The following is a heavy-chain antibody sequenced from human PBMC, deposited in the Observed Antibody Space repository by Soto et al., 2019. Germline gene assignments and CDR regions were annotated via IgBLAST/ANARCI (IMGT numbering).Heavy chain of an antibody. CDR3: ARDRAYQLLSNWFDP. J-gene: IGHJ5*02. V-gene: IGHV1-3*01. D-gene: IGHD2-2*01. Sequence: ASVKVSCKACGYTFTSYAMHWVRQAPGQRLEWMGWINAGNGNTKYSQKFQGRVTITRDTSASTAYMELSSLRSEDTAVYYCARDRAYQLLSNWFDPWGQGTLVTVSS. CDR2: INAGNGNT. CDR1: GYTFTSYA.